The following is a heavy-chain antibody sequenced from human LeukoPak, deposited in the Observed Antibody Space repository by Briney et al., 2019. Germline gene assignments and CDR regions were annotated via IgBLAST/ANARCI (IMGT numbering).Heavy chain of an antibody. CDR2: ISYDGSNK. D-gene: IGHD1-26*01. Sequence: GGSLRLSCAASGFTFSSYAMHWVRQAPGKGLEWVAVISYDGSNKYYADSVKGRFTISRDNFKNTLYLQMNSLRAEDTAVYYCARGVTSYYKDPFGDWGQGTLVIVSS. J-gene: IGHJ4*02. V-gene: IGHV3-30*14. CDR3: ARGVTSYYKDPFGD. CDR1: GFTFSSYA.